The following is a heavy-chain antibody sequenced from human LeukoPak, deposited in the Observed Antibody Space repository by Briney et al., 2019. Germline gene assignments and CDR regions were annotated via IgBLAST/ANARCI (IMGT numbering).Heavy chain of an antibody. CDR1: GFTFSRYW. V-gene: IGHV3-7*01. CDR3: AREWDSGWGGTYFDN. D-gene: IGHD1-26*01. J-gene: IGHJ4*02. CDR2: IKQDGSEK. Sequence: GGSLRLSCAASGFTFSRYWMTWVRQAPGKGLEWVANIKQDGSEKFYADSLKGRLIISRDNAKSSLYLQVNNLTVEDTAVYYCAREWDSGWGGTYFDNWGQGTLVTVSS.